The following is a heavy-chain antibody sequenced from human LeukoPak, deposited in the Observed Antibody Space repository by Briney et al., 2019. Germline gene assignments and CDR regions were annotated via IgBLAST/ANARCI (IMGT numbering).Heavy chain of an antibody. J-gene: IGHJ4*02. D-gene: IGHD6-19*01. V-gene: IGHV3-23*01. CDR3: AKDGPRWLANLFDY. CDR2: ISGSGGST. Sequence: GGSLRLSCAASGFTFSSYAMSWVRHAPGKGLEWVSAISGSGGSTYYADSVKGRFTISRDNTKNTLYLQMNSLRAEDTAVYYCAKDGPRWLANLFDYWGQGTLVTVSS. CDR1: GFTFSSYA.